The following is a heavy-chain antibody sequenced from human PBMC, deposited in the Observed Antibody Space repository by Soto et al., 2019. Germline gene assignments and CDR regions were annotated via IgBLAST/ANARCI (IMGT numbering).Heavy chain of an antibody. V-gene: IGHV3-73*02. CDR2: IRDKVNKYAT. Sequence: EVQLVESGGGLVQPGGSLKLSCAASGFTFSGSAIHWVRQASGKGLEWVGRIRDKVNKYATAYAASVTGRFTISRDDSKNMAYLQMNSLKTDDTAVYYCGYDFWSDYYSVGQTSGMDVWGQGTTVTVSS. J-gene: IGHJ6*02. D-gene: IGHD3-3*01. CDR3: GYDFWSDYYSVGQTSGMDV. CDR1: GFTFSGSA.